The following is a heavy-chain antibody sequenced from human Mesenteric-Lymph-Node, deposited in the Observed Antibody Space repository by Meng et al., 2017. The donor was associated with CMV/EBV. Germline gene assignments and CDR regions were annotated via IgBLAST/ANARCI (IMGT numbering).Heavy chain of an antibody. V-gene: IGHV4-34*01. CDR1: SLGGYY. J-gene: IGHJ5*02. Sequence: SLGGYYWSWIRQHPGKGLEWIGEINHSGSTNYNPSLKSRVTISVDTSKNQFSLKLSSVTAADTAVYYCARGPYSYCSSTSCRGKFDPWGQGTLVTVSS. D-gene: IGHD2-2*01. CDR3: ARGPYSYCSSTSCRGKFDP. CDR2: INHSGST.